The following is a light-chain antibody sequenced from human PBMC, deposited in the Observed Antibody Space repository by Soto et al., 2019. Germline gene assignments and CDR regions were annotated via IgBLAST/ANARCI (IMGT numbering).Light chain of an antibody. Sequence: QSALTQPASVSGSPGQSITISCTGTSSDVGGYNYVVWYQQHPGKAPRVLIHDVSRRPSGVSNRFSGSKSGDTASLTISGLQAEDEADYSCSSSASSGIEVFGGGTKVTVL. CDR2: DVS. CDR1: SSDVGGYNY. J-gene: IGLJ2*01. V-gene: IGLV2-14*01. CDR3: SSSASSGIEV.